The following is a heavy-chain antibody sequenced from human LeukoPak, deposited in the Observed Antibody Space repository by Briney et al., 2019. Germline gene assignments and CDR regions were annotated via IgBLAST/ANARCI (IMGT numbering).Heavy chain of an antibody. CDR1: GFTFSSYA. V-gene: IGHV3-30-3*01. CDR2: ISYDGSNK. CDR3: ARDSTGMATYGMDV. Sequence: GGSLRLSCAASGFTFSSYAMHWVRQAPGKGLEWVAVISYDGSNKYYADSVKGRFTISRDNSKNTLYPQMNSLRAEDTAVYYCARDSTGMATYGMDVWGQGTTVTVSS. D-gene: IGHD5-24*01. J-gene: IGHJ6*02.